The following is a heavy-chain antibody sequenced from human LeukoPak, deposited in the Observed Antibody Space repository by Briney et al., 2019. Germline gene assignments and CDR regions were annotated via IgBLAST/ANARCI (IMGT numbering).Heavy chain of an antibody. Sequence: SETLSLTCTVSGGSISSSSYYWGWIRQPPGKGLEWIGSMYYSGSTYYNPSLKSRVTISVDTSKNQFSLKLSSVTAADTAVYYCAREGHSYGFYYYYYKDVWGKGTTVTVSS. CDR1: GGSISSSSYY. CDR2: MYYSGST. V-gene: IGHV4-39*07. D-gene: IGHD5-18*01. J-gene: IGHJ6*03. CDR3: AREGHSYGFYYYYYKDV.